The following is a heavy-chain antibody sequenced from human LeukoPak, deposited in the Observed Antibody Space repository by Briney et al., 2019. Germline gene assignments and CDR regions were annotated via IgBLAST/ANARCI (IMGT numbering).Heavy chain of an antibody. CDR3: ARDRTIFGVVIIAGY. V-gene: IGHV1-18*01. Sequence: ASVKVSCKASGYTFTSYGISWVRQAPGQGLEWMGWISAYNGNTNYAQKLQGRVTMTTDTSTSTAYMELRSLRPDDTAVYYCARDRTIFGVVIIAGYWGQGTLVTVSS. J-gene: IGHJ4*02. CDR2: ISAYNGNT. CDR1: GYTFTSYG. D-gene: IGHD3-3*01.